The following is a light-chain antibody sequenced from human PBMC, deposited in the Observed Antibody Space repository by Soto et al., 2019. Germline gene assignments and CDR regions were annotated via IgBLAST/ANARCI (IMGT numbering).Light chain of an antibody. V-gene: IGLV1-51*01. CDR3: RSWDSSLSAYV. J-gene: IGLJ1*01. CDR2: DDN. Sequence: QCLLTQPHSVSAAPGQKFTISCFGSISNIGGNSVSWYQQLPGTAPKLLIYDDNKRPSWIPDRFSGSKSGTSATLGITGFQTGDEADYYCRSWDSSLSAYVFGTGTKVTVL. CDR1: ISNIGGNS.